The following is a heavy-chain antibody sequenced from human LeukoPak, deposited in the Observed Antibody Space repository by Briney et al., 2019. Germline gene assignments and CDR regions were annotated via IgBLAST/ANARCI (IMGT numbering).Heavy chain of an antibody. V-gene: IGHV3-33*01. CDR3: ARGYSSSWYKDY. CDR2: IWYDGSNK. D-gene: IGHD6-13*01. Sequence: PGGSLRLSCAASGFTFGSYGMHWVRQAPGKGLEWVAVIWYDGSNKYYADSVKGRFTISRDNSKNTLYLQMNSLRAEDTAVYYCARGYSSSWYKDYWGQGTLVTVSS. CDR1: GFTFGSYG. J-gene: IGHJ4*02.